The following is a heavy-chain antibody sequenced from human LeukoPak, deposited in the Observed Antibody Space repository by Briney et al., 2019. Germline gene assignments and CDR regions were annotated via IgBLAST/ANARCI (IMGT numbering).Heavy chain of an antibody. CDR2: ISYDGSNK. J-gene: IGHJ4*02. Sequence: GGSLRLSCAASGFTVSSFAMHWVRQAPGKGLEWVAVISYDGSNKYYADSVKGRFTISRDTSKNTLYLQMNSLRAEDTAVYYCAKRRYDSSGYFDYWGQGTLVTVSS. CDR3: AKRRYDSSGYFDY. CDR1: GFTVSSFA. V-gene: IGHV3-30-3*02. D-gene: IGHD3-22*01.